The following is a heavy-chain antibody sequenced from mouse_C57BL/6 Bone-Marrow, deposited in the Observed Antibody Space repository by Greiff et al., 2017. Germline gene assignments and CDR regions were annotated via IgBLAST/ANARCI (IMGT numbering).Heavy chain of an antibody. Sequence: QVQLKQSGPELVKPGASVKISCKASGYAFSSSWMNWLKQRPGKGLEWIGRIYPGDGATNYNGKFTGKATLTADKSSSTAYMQLSSLTSEDSAVYFCARGANWGPYFDYWGQGTTLTVSS. J-gene: IGHJ2*01. D-gene: IGHD4-1*01. CDR3: ARGANWGPYFDY. V-gene: IGHV1-82*01. CDR2: IYPGDGAT. CDR1: GYAFSSSW.